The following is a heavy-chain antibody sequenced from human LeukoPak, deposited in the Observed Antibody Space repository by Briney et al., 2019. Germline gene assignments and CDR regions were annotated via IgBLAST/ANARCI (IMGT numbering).Heavy chain of an antibody. V-gene: IGHV3-74*01. CDR3: ARNNGMDV. CDR1: GSYW. CDR2: INSDGSWT. J-gene: IGHJ6*02. Sequence: GGSLRLSCAASGSYWMHWVRQAPGKGLVWVSHINSDGSWTSYADSVKGRFTISKDNAKNSLYLQMNSLRAEDTALYHCARNNGMDVWGQGITVIVSS.